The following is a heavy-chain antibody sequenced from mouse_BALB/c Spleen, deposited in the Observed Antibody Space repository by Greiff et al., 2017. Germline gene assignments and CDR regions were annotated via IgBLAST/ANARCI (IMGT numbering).Heavy chain of an antibody. Sequence: QVQLKQSGAELARPGASVKLSCKASGYTFTSYWMQWVKQRPGQGLEWIGAIYPGDGDTRYTQKFKGKATLTADKSSSTAYMQLSSLASEDSAVYYCARQDRDYWGQGTTLTVSS. CDR1: GYTFTSYW. V-gene: IGHV1-87*01. J-gene: IGHJ2*01. CDR2: IYPGDGDT. CDR3: ARQDRDY.